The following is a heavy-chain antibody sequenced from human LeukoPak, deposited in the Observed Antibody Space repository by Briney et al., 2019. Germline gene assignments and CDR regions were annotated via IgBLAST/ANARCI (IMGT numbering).Heavy chain of an antibody. J-gene: IGHJ4*02. V-gene: IGHV4-59*13. CDR3: ARDVRRDGYPESLDY. D-gene: IGHD5-24*01. CDR1: GDPHSRFH. CDR2: FYYSGNT. Sequence: SETQSLTCTVSGDPHSRFHWSCPRDPPGEGLECIGYFYYSGNTNYNTSLKSRVPISVDTSKNQFSPKLSSVNAADTAVYYRARDVRRDGYPESLDYWGKGNLVPVSS.